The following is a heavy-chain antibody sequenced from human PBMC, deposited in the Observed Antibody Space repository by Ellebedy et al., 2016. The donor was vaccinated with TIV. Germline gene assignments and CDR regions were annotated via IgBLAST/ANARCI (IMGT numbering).Heavy chain of an antibody. J-gene: IGHJ5*02. D-gene: IGHD4-17*01. CDR3: TRYGDYGISSFDP. V-gene: IGHV3-73*01. CDR1: GLTFSDSA. CDR2: IRSKINNYAT. Sequence: GESLKISCAASGLTFSDSAMHWVRQASGKGLEWVGRIRSKINNYATEYAASVKGRFTISRDDSKSTAYLQMDSLKTEDTAVYYCTRYGDYGISSFDPWGQGIQVTVSS.